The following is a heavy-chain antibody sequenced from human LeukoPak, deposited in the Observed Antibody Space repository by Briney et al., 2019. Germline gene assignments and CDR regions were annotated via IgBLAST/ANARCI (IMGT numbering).Heavy chain of an antibody. CDR1: GFTFSSYG. V-gene: IGHV3-30*02. CDR3: AKVEQWLFIL. CDR2: IRYDGSNE. J-gene: IGHJ3*01. Sequence: PGGSLRLSCAASGFTFSSYGMHWVRQAPGKGLEWVPFIRYDGSNEYYADSVRGRFTISRDNSKNTLYLQMNSLRAEDTAVYYCAKVEQWLFILWGQGTMVTVSS. D-gene: IGHD6-19*01.